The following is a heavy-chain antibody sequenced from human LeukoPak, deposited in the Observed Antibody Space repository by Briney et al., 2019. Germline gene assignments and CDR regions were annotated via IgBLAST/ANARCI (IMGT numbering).Heavy chain of an antibody. J-gene: IGHJ4*02. CDR1: GFTFSSYS. CDR2: ISSSSSYI. V-gene: IGHV3-21*01. Sequence: GGSLRLSCAASGFTFSSYSMNWVRQAPGKGLEWVSSISSSSSYIYYADSVKGRFTISRDNAKNSLYLQMNSLRAEDTAVYYCARVFVRDSSGWYDVDYWGQGTLVTVSS. CDR3: ARVFVRDSSGWYDVDY. D-gene: IGHD6-19*01.